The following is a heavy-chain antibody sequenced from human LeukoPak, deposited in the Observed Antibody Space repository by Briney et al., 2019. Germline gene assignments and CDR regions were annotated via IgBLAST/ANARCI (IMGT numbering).Heavy chain of an antibody. CDR3: ARDRPPQLVRPFDY. D-gene: IGHD6-13*01. J-gene: IGHJ4*02. Sequence: ASVKVSCKASGYTFTGYYMHWVRQAPGQGLEWMGWINPNSGGTNYAHKFQGRVTMTRDTSISTAYMELSRLRSDDTAVYYCARDRPPQLVRPFDYWGQGTLVTVSS. CDR2: INPNSGGT. CDR1: GYTFTGYY. V-gene: IGHV1-2*07.